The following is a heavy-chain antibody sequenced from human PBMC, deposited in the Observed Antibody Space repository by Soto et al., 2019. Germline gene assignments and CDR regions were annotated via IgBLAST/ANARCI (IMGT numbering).Heavy chain of an antibody. CDR3: AREGYSYGYGAFDY. Sequence: GASVKVSCKASGYTFTSYAMHWLRQAPGQRLEWMGWINAGNGNTKYSQKFQGRVTITRDTSASTAYMELSSLRVEDTAMYYCAREGYSYGYGAFDYWGQGTLVTVSS. V-gene: IGHV1-3*01. J-gene: IGHJ4*02. D-gene: IGHD5-18*01. CDR2: INAGNGNT. CDR1: GYTFTSYA.